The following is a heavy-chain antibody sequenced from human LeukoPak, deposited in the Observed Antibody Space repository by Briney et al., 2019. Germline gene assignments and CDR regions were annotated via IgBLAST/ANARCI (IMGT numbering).Heavy chain of an antibody. D-gene: IGHD6-13*01. V-gene: IGHV3-30*03. CDR3: ARDLSRIAAAGTGPNWFDP. CDR2: ISTDGSYV. J-gene: IGHJ5*02. CDR1: GFTFSNYG. Sequence: GGSLRLSCAASGFTFSNYGLHWVRQAPGKGLEWVALISTDGSYVNYADSVKGRFTISRDNSKNTLYLQMNSLRAEDTAVYYCARDLSRIAAAGTGPNWFDPWGQGTLVTVSS.